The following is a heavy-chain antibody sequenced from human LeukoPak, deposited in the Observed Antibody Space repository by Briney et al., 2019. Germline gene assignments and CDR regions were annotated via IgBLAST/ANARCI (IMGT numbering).Heavy chain of an antibody. D-gene: IGHD3-22*01. Sequence: GGSLRLSCAAPGFTVSSNYMSWVRQAPGKGLEWVSVIYSGGSTYYADSVKGRFTISRDNAKNSLYLQMNSLRAEDTAVYYCARDKYYYDSSGHDYWGQGTLVTVSS. J-gene: IGHJ4*02. V-gene: IGHV3-66*01. CDR2: IYSGGST. CDR1: GFTVSSNY. CDR3: ARDKYYYDSSGHDY.